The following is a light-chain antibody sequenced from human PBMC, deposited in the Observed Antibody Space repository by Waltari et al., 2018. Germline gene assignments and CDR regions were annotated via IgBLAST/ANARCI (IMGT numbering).Light chain of an antibody. CDR1: QSIGNT. V-gene: IGKV3D-15*01. CDR2: YTS. Sequence: ETVMMQSPATLSLSPGKRATLSCRASQSIGNTIAWYQQKPGQAPRLLIYYTSRRATGIPDRFSGSGSATDFTLTISSLDPEDVGIYYCQKYNVWPWTFGQGTKVEIK. CDR3: QKYNVWPWT. J-gene: IGKJ1*01.